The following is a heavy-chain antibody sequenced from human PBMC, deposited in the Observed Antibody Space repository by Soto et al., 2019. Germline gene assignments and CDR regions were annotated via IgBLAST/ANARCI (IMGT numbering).Heavy chain of an antibody. D-gene: IGHD3-22*01. Sequence: GGSLRLSCAASGFTFSSYATSWVRQAPGKGLEWVSAISGSGGSTYYADSVKGRFTISRDNSKNTLYLQMNSLRAEDTAVYFCAKGMYYYDSSGYRLFDYWGQGTLVTVSS. CDR3: AKGMYYYDSSGYRLFDY. J-gene: IGHJ4*02. V-gene: IGHV3-23*01. CDR1: GFTFSSYA. CDR2: ISGSGGST.